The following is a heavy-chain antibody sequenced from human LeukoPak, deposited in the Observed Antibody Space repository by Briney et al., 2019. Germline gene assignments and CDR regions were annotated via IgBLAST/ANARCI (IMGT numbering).Heavy chain of an antibody. CDR2: ISYSGGTNSGNT. CDR1: GGSISSSSYY. CDR3: ARDRGSFGSTQYSFDI. V-gene: IGHV4-39*02. D-gene: IGHD2/OR15-2a*01. Sequence: SETLSLTCTVSGGSISSSSYYWAWIRQPPGKGLEWIGSISYSGGTNSGNTNYNPSLRSRVTISVDTSKNQFSLKLNSVTAADTAVYYCARDRGSFGSTQYSFDIWGQGTMVTVSS. J-gene: IGHJ3*02.